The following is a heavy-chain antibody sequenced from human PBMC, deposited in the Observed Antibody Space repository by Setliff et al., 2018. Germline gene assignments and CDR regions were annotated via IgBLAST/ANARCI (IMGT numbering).Heavy chain of an antibody. J-gene: IGHJ6*02. Sequence: PGGSLRLSCAASGSTFSSYWMSWVRQAPGKGLEWVANIKQDGSEKYYVDSVKGRFTISRDNAKNSLYLQMNSLRAEDTAVYYCARDQDRYYYGSGRRGYYGMDVWGQGTTVTVSS. V-gene: IGHV3-7*01. CDR2: IKQDGSEK. CDR3: ARDQDRYYYGSGRRGYYGMDV. D-gene: IGHD3-10*01. CDR1: GSTFSSYW.